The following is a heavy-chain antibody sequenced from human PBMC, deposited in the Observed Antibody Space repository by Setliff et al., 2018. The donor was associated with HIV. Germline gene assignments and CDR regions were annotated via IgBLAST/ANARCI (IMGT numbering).Heavy chain of an antibody. CDR3: ARDPDTTSKVDL. CDR2: ITAGGGST. D-gene: IGHD1-26*01. J-gene: IGHJ2*01. V-gene: IGHV3-11*01. Sequence: GGSLRLSCTASGFTFSDHSMTWIRQAPEKGLGWVSYITAGGGSTFYADSVKGRFTISRDNADNSLFLQMNSLNADDTAVYYCARDPDTTSKVDLWGRGTLVTV. CDR1: GFTFSDHS.